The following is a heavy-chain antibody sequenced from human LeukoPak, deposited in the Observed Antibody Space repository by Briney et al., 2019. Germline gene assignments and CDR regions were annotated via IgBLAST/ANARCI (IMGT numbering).Heavy chain of an antibody. CDR1: GFSFRNYA. V-gene: IGHV3-64*02. D-gene: IGHD1-26*01. J-gene: IGHJ4*02. CDR3: TRDGGSFCDFDY. Sequence: GGSLRLSCVASGFSFRNYAIHWVRQAPGKGLEYVSVINTDGRITYYADSVKGRFTISRDSSKNTVYLQMGSLRGEDMAVYYCTRDGGSFCDFDYWGQGALVTVSS. CDR2: INTDGRIT.